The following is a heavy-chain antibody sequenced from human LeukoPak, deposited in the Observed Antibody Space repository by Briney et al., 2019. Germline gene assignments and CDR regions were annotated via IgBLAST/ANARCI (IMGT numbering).Heavy chain of an antibody. D-gene: IGHD1-7*01. CDR2: IYYSGST. CDR1: GGSISSSSYY. J-gene: IGHJ5*02. V-gene: IGHV4-39*07. CDR3: ARDNWNYGNWFDP. Sequence: PSETLSLTCTVSGGSISSSSYYWGWIRQPPGKGLEWIGSIYYSGSTYYNPSLKSRVTISVDTSKNQFSLKLSSVTAADTAVYYCARDNWNYGNWFDPWGQGTLVTVPS.